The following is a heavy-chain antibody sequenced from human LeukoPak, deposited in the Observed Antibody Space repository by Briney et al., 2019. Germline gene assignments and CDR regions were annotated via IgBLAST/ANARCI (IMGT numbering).Heavy chain of an antibody. J-gene: IGHJ4*02. CDR2: IIPIFGTA. Sequence: ASVKVSCKVSGYTLTELSMHWVRQAPGQGLEWMGGIIPIFGTANYAQKFQGRVTITADESTSTANMELSSLRSEDTAVYYCARGKDIDAGSYLAPLDYWGQGTLVTVSS. CDR3: ARGKDIDAGSYLAPLDY. V-gene: IGHV1-69*13. CDR1: GYTLTELS. D-gene: IGHD1-26*01.